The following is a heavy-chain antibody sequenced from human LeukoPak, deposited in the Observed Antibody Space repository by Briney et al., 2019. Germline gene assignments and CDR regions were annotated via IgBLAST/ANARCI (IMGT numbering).Heavy chain of an antibody. J-gene: IGHJ4*02. CDR1: GYSFTTYW. CDR3: ARRGWNGRYYFDY. Sequence: GESLKISCKGSGYSFTTYWIGWVRQMPGKGLECMGIIYPGDSDTRYSPSFQGQVTISADKSITTAYLQWSSLKASDTAMYYCARRGWNGRYYFDYWGQGTLVTVSS. CDR2: IYPGDSDT. D-gene: IGHD1-1*01. V-gene: IGHV5-51*01.